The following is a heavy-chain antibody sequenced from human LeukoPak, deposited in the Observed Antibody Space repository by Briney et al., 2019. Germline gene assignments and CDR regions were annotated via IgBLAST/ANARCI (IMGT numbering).Heavy chain of an antibody. D-gene: IGHD2-2*02. CDR2: INYSGST. J-gene: IGHJ4*02. CDR1: GGSFSGYS. V-gene: IGHV4-34*01. Sequence: SETLSLTCAVYGGSFSGYSWTWIRQPPGKGLEWIREINYSGSTNYNPSLKSRVTISVDTSKNQFSLKLRSVTAADTAVYYCARPNHKDQCSSSSCYRYFDYWGQETLVTVSS. CDR3: ARPNHKDQCSSSSCYRYFDY.